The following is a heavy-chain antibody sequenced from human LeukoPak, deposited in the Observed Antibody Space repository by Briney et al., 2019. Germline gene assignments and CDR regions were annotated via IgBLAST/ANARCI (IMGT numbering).Heavy chain of an antibody. CDR2: INPNSGGT. CDR1: GGTFSSYA. J-gene: IGHJ4*02. CDR3: ARAPPPYDSSGYDY. D-gene: IGHD3-22*01. V-gene: IGHV1-2*04. Sequence: ASVKVSCKASGGTFSSYAISWVRQAPGQGLEWMGWINPNSGGTNYAQKFQGWVTMTRDTSISTAYMELSRLRSDDTAVYYCARAPPPYDSSGYDYWGQGTLVTVSS.